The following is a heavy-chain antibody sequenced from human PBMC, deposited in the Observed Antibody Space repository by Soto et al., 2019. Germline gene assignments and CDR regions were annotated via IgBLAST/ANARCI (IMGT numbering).Heavy chain of an antibody. J-gene: IGHJ4*02. D-gene: IGHD3-10*01. V-gene: IGHV3-23*01. CDR1: GFTFSSYA. CDR3: AKVAPSFAMVRGVPPYFDY. Sequence: GGSLRLSCAASGFTFSSYAMSWVRQAPGKGLEWVSAISGSGGSTYYADSVKGRFTISGDNSKNTLYLQMNSLRAEDTAVYYCAKVAPSFAMVRGVPPYFDYWGQGTLVTV. CDR2: ISGSGGST.